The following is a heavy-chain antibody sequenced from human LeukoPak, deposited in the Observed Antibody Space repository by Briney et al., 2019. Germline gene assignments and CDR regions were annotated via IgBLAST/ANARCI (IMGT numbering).Heavy chain of an antibody. CDR1: GFTFDDYA. D-gene: IGHD5-18*01. J-gene: IGHJ4*02. CDR3: ARDRGYSYGYPLDY. CDR2: ISWNSGSI. Sequence: GGSLRLSCAASGFTFDDYAMHWVRQAPGKGLEWVSGISWNSGSIGYAVSVKGRFTISRDNAKNSLYLQMNSLRAEDTAVYYCARDRGYSYGYPLDYWGQGTLVTVSS. V-gene: IGHV3-9*01.